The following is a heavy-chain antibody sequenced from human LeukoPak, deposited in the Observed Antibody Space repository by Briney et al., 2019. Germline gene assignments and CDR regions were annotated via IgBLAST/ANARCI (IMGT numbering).Heavy chain of an antibody. CDR3: ARDAYSSSSY. J-gene: IGHJ4*02. Sequence: PGGSLRLSCAASGFTFSSYAMHWVRQAPGKGLEWVAVISYDGSNKYYADSVKGRFTISRDNSKNTLYLQMNSLRAEDTAVYYCARDAYSSSSYWGQGTLVTVSS. CDR1: GFTFSSYA. CDR2: ISYDGSNK. V-gene: IGHV3-30*04. D-gene: IGHD6-13*01.